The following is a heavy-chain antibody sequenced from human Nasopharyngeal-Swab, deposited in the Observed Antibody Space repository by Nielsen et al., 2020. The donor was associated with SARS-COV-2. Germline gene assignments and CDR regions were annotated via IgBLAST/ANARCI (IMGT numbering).Heavy chain of an antibody. CDR3: AKDGEDHGSGTSYFDY. V-gene: IGHV3-30*18. D-gene: IGHD3-10*01. CDR2: ISYDGSNK. CDR1: GFTFSSYG. Sequence: GESLKISCAASGFTFSSYGMHWVRQAPGKGLEWVAVISYDGSNKYYADSVKGRFTISRDNSKNTLYLQMNSLRAEDTAVYYCAKDGEDHGSGTSYFDYWGQGTLVTVSS. J-gene: IGHJ4*02.